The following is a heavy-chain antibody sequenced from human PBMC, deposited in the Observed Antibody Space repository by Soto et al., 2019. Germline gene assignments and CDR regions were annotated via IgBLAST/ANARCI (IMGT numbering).Heavy chain of an antibody. CDR3: ARSPGITMIGNFQH. V-gene: IGHV3-30-3*01. Sequence: VQLVESGGGVVQPGRSLRLSCAASGFTFSSYAMHWVRQAPGKGLEWVAVISYDGSNKYYADSVKGRFTISRDNSKNTLYLQMNSLRAEDTAVYYCARSPGITMIGNFQHWGQGTLVTVSS. D-gene: IGHD3-22*01. CDR2: ISYDGSNK. CDR1: GFTFSSYA. J-gene: IGHJ1*01.